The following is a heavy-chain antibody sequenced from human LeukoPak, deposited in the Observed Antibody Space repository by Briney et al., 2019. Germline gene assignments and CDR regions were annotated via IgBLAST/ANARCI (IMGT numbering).Heavy chain of an antibody. CDR1: GYTLTSYG. CDR2: ISAYNGNT. J-gene: IGHJ3*02. Sequence: GASVKVSCKASGYTLTSYGIGWVRQAPGQGLEWMGWISAYNGNTNYAQKLQGRVTMTTDTSTSTAYMELRSLRSDDTAVYYCARDRGLEYYYDSSGYADAFDIWGQGTMVTVSS. V-gene: IGHV1-18*01. D-gene: IGHD3-22*01. CDR3: ARDRGLEYYYDSSGYADAFDI.